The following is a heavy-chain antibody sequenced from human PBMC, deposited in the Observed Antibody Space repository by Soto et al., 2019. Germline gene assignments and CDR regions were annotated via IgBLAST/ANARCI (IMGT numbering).Heavy chain of an antibody. CDR2: INFYGSTT. Sequence: EVQLVESGGGLVQPGGSLRLSCAASGFTFSSYWMHWVRQAPGKGLVWVSRINFYGSTTNYADFVKGQFTISRDNAKNTVYLQMNSLRAEDTAVHYCARGAGSAYYVDSWGQGTLVTVSS. CDR3: ARGAGSAYYVDS. V-gene: IGHV3-74*01. D-gene: IGHD3-22*01. CDR1: GFTFSSYW. J-gene: IGHJ4*02.